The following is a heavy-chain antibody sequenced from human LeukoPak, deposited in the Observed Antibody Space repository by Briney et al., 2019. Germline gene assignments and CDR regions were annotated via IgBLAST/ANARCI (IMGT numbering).Heavy chain of an antibody. CDR1: GFTFDDYA. CDR2: ISGNSGNI. Sequence: GGSLRLSCAASGFTFDDYAMHWVRQPPGKGLEWVSGISGNSGNIGYADSVKGRFTISRDNAKRSLYLQMDSLRVEDTALYYCVKDISGFYFGADYWGQGTLVTVSS. V-gene: IGHV3-9*01. J-gene: IGHJ4*02. D-gene: IGHD3-22*01. CDR3: VKDISGFYFGADY.